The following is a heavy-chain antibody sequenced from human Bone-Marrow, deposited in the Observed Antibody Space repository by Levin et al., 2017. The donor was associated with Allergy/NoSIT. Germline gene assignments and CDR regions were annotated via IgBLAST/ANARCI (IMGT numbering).Heavy chain of an antibody. CDR1: GGSISSYY. V-gene: IGHV4-59*01. J-gene: IGHJ2*01. Sequence: PSETLSLTCTVSGGSISSYYWSWIRQPPGKGLEWIGYIYYSGSTNYNPSLKSRVTISVDTSKNQFSLKLSSVTAADTAVYYCARKGAGTYDFWSGYIQNYWYFDLWGRGTLVTVSS. CDR2: IYYSGST. D-gene: IGHD3-3*01. CDR3: ARKGAGTYDFWSGYIQNYWYFDL.